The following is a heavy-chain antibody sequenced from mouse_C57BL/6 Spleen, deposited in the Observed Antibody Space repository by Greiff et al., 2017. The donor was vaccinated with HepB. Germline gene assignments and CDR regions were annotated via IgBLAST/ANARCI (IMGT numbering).Heavy chain of an antibody. CDR1: GFTFTDYY. D-gene: IGHD1-1*01. CDR3: ARYLDYYGSSYSWYFDV. J-gene: IGHJ1*03. Sequence: EVQVVESGGGLVQPGGSLSLSCAASGFTFTDYYMSWVRQPPGKALEWLGFIRNKANGYTTEYSASVKGRFTISRDNSQSILYLQMNALRAEDSATYYCARYLDYYGSSYSWYFDVWGTGTTVTVSS. V-gene: IGHV7-3*01. CDR2: IRNKANGYTT.